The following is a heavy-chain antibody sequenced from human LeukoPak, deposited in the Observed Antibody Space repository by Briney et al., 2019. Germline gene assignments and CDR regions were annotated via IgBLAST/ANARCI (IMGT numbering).Heavy chain of an antibody. D-gene: IGHD2-21*02. CDR1: GFTFSNYA. Sequence: GRSLRLSCAASGFTFSNYAMHWVRQAPGKGLEWVAVISYDGSNKYYADSVKGRFTISRDNSKNTLYLQMNSLRVEDTAVYYCARVNSDRFDYWGQGTLVTVSS. CDR3: ARVNSDRFDY. V-gene: IGHV3-30-3*01. J-gene: IGHJ4*02. CDR2: ISYDGSNK.